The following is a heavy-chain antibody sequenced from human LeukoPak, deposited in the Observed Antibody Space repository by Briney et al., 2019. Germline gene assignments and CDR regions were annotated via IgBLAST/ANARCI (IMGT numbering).Heavy chain of an antibody. CDR3: VRDPVDY. CDR2: IKQDASDK. Sequence: PGGSLRLSCAASGFTFTNYWMSWVRQAPGKGLEWVASIKQDASDKYYVHSVKGRFTISRDNAKNSLFLQMISLRAEDTALYYCVRDPVDYWGQGILVTVSS. V-gene: IGHV3-7*01. J-gene: IGHJ4*02. CDR1: GFTFTNYW.